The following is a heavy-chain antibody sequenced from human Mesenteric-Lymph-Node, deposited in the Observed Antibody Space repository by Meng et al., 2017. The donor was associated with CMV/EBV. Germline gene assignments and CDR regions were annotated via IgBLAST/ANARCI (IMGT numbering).Heavy chain of an antibody. CDR1: GYTFTSYD. CDR3: AREGSGVGYYYYGMDV. Sequence: ASVKVSCKASGYTFTSYDINWVRQATGQGLEWMGWMNPNSGNTGYAQKFQGRVTITRNTSISTAYMELSSLRSEDTAVYYCAREGSGVGYYYYGMDVWGQGTTVTVSS. J-gene: IGHJ6*02. CDR2: MNPNSGNT. V-gene: IGHV1-8*03. D-gene: IGHD3-3*01.